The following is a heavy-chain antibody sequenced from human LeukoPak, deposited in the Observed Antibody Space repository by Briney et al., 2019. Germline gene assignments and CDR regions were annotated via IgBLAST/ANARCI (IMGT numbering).Heavy chain of an antibody. V-gene: IGHV4-4*07. CDR1: GGSISSYY. CDR2: IYTSGSN. Sequence: SETLSLTCTVSGGSISSYYWSWMRQPAGKGLEWIGRIYTSGSNNYNPSLKSRVTMSVDTSKNQFSLKLSSVTAADTAVYYCARVGDYYYYGMDVWGQGTTVTVSS. J-gene: IGHJ6*02. CDR3: ARVGDYYYYGMDV.